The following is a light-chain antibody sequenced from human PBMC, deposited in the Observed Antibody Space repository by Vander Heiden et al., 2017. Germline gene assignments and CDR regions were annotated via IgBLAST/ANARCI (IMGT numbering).Light chain of an antibody. Sequence: TLVTQYPSLTASPGGSVTLRCASSTGAVTSSYYPNCLQQKPGHAVRVLIESTRSTHSWTPARFSGSLLGGTAALTPSGVQPEDDAYYYCLLDYGGAHRVFGTGTKVTVL. CDR1: TGAVTSSYY. J-gene: IGLJ1*01. CDR3: LLDYGGAHRV. V-gene: IGLV7-43*01. CDR2: STR.